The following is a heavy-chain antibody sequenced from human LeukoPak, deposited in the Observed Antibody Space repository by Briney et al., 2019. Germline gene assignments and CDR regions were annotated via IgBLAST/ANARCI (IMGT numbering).Heavy chain of an antibody. V-gene: IGHV3-30*19. CDR1: GFTFSSYG. CDR3: ARGPRGYSYPPDY. J-gene: IGHJ4*02. CDR2: ISYDGSNK. D-gene: IGHD5-18*01. Sequence: GGSLRLSCAASGFTFSSYGMHWVRQAPGKGLEWVAVISYDGSNKYYADSVKGRFTISRDNSKNTLYLQMNSLRAEDTAVYYCARGPRGYSYPPDYWGQGTLVTVSS.